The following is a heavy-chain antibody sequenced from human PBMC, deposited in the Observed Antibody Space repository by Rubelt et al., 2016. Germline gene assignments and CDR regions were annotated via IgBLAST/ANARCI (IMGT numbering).Heavy chain of an antibody. D-gene: IGHD6-6*01. J-gene: IGHJ6*02. CDR2: IIPLLGIA. Sequence: QVQLVQSGAEVKKPGSSVKVSCKASGGTFSSYAISWVRQAPGQGLEWMGRIIPLLGIANYAQKFQGRVTITADKSTRTAYMGSSSLRSEDTAVYYCASSLPNLFGIAARDYYYYYGMDVWGQGTTVTVSS. V-gene: IGHV1-69*04. CDR3: ASSLPNLFGIAARDYYYYYGMDV. CDR1: GGTFSSYA.